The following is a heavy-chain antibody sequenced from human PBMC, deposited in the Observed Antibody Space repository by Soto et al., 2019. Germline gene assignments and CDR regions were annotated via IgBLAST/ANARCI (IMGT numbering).Heavy chain of an antibody. CDR1: GGSISSSSYY. V-gene: IGHV4-39*01. CDR3: ARHCVYYYGSGSQWAPMDV. Sequence: SETLSLTCTVSGGSISSSSYYWGWIRQPPGKGLEWIGSIYYSGSTYYNPSLKSRVTISVDTSKNQFSLKLSSVTAADTAVDYGARHCVYYYGSGSQWAPMDVWGQGTTVT. CDR2: IYYSGST. J-gene: IGHJ6*02. D-gene: IGHD3-10*01.